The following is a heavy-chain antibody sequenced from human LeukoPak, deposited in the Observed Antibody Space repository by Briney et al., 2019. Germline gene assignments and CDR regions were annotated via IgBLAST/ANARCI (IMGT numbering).Heavy chain of an antibody. Sequence: PSETLSLTCTVSGGSISSGSYYWSWIRQPAGKGLEWIGRIYTSGSTNYNPSLKSRVTISVDTSKNQFSLKLSSVTAADTAVYYCARPPMAHTAGKYYFDYWGQGTLVTVSS. J-gene: IGHJ4*02. CDR2: IYTSGST. CDR1: GGSISSGSYY. V-gene: IGHV4-61*02. D-gene: IGHD6-13*01. CDR3: ARPPMAHTAGKYYFDY.